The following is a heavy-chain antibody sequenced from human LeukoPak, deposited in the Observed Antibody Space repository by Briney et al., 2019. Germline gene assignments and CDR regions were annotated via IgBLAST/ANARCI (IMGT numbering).Heavy chain of an antibody. D-gene: IGHD4-17*01. V-gene: IGHV1-2*02. J-gene: IGHJ5*02. CDR2: INPNSCGT. CDR3: ARARTTVTTRELDP. Sequence: ASVTVSCKASGYTFTGYYMHWVRQARGQGREWMGWINPNSCGTNYAQKFQGRVTMTRETSISTAYLELSSLTSDDTALYYCARARTTVTTRELDPWGQGTLVTVSS. CDR1: GYTFTGYY.